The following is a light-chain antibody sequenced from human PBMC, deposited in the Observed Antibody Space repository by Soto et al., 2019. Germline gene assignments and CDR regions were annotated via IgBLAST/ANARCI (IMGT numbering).Light chain of an antibody. CDR1: QTISTY. CDR2: AAS. J-gene: IGKJ2*01. CDR3: QQSSGIPYT. Sequence: DIPMTQSPSSLSASVGDRVTITCRASQTISTYLNWYQQHPGKAPKLLIYAASSLQSGVPSRFSGSGSGTDFTLTISSLQPEDFATYYCQQSSGIPYTFGQGTKQEIK. V-gene: IGKV1-39*01.